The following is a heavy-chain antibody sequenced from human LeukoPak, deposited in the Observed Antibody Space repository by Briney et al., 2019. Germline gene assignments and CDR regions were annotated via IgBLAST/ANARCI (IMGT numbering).Heavy chain of an antibody. Sequence: GGFLRLSCAASGFTFSSYGMHWVRQAPGKGLEWVAVISYDGSNKYYADSVKGRFTISRDNSKNTLYLQMNSLRAEDTAVYYCAKVPLRYFDWLPFDYWGQGTLVTVSS. CDR1: GFTFSSYG. D-gene: IGHD3-9*01. CDR2: ISYDGSNK. V-gene: IGHV3-30*18. CDR3: AKVPLRYFDWLPFDY. J-gene: IGHJ4*02.